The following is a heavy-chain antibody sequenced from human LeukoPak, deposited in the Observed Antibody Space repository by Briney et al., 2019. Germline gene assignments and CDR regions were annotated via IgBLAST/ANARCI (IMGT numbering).Heavy chain of an antibody. D-gene: IGHD7-27*01. V-gene: IGHV4-38-2*01. CDR3: ARHSPNWGINY. J-gene: IGHJ4*02. CDR2: IYHSGST. CDR1: GYSISSGYY. Sequence: SETLSLTCAVSGYSISSGYYWGWIRQPPGRGLEWIGSIYHSGSTYYNPSLKSRATISVDTSKNQFSLKLSSVTAADTAVYYCARHSPNWGINYWGQGTLVTVSS.